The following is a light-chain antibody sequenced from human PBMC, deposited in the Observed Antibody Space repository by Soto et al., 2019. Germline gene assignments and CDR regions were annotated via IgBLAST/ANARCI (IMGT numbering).Light chain of an antibody. CDR2: DVN. CDR1: SRDVGGHNY. J-gene: IGLJ1*01. Sequence: QSVLTRPRSVSGSPGQSVAISCTGTSRDVGGHNYVSWYQQHPGRAPRRVIYDVNRRPSGVPDRFSGSKSGNTASLTISGLQSEDEADYFCSSYADVYTYVFGSGTKVTVL. CDR3: SSYADVYTYV. V-gene: IGLV2-11*01.